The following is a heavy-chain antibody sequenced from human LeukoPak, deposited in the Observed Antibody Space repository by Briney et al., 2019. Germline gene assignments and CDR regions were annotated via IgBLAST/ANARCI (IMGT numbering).Heavy chain of an antibody. CDR1: GGYISSYY. CDR2: IHQSGSG. D-gene: IGHD6-6*01. CDR3: AKGPSSTYYYYYYFNV. J-gene: IGHJ6*03. V-gene: IGHV4-59*01. Sequence: SETLSLTCTVSGGYISSYYWTWIRQPPGKGLEWIGYIHQSGSGKHNRSFSNRVSISVDTSKNQFSLNLTSVTAADTAVYYCAKGPSSTYYYYYYFNVWGKGTTVTVSS.